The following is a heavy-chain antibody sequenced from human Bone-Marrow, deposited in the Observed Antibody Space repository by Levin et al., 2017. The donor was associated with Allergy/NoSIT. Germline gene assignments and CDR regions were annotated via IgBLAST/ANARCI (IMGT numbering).Heavy chain of an antibody. CDR3: ARHAYSSNWFRWFDP. Sequence: GESLKISCKGSGYSFTSYWIGWVRQMPGKGLEWMGIIYPGDSDTRYSPSFQGQVTISADKSISTAYLQWSSLKASDTAMYYCARHAYSSNWFRWFDPWGQGTLVTVSS. J-gene: IGHJ5*02. CDR2: IYPGDSDT. CDR1: GYSFTSYW. V-gene: IGHV5-51*01. D-gene: IGHD6-13*01.